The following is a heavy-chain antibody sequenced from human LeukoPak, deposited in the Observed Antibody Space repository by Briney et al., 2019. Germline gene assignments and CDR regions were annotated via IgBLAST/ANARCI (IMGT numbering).Heavy chain of an antibody. V-gene: IGHV4-39*07. J-gene: IGHJ4*02. Sequence: PSETLSLTCTVSGGSISSGGYYWSWIRQHPGKGLEWIGSIYYSGSTYYNPSLKSRVTISVDTSKNQFSLKLSSVTAADTAVYYCARETGEGGIAAAEFDYWGQGTLVTVSS. CDR1: GGSISSGGYY. CDR3: ARETGEGGIAAAEFDY. CDR2: IYYSGST. D-gene: IGHD6-13*01.